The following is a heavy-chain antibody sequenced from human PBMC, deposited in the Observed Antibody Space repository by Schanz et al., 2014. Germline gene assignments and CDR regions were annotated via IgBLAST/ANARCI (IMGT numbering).Heavy chain of an antibody. CDR2: MYINSGST. Sequence: EVQLVESGGGLIQPGGSLRLSCAVSGFTVNTNYMSWVRQAPGKGLEWISSMYINSGSTQYADSVKGRFIISRDSSENTLYLQMNSLRAEDTAVYYCAKIRYDSSGYYLPYYGMDVWGQGTTVIVSS. V-gene: IGHV3-53*01. CDR3: AKIRYDSSGYYLPYYGMDV. CDR1: GFTVNTNY. J-gene: IGHJ6*02. D-gene: IGHD3-22*01.